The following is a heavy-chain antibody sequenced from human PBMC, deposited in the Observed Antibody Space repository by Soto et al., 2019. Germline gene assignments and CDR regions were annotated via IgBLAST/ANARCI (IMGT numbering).Heavy chain of an antibody. CDR3: ARADYSNYGFFYYYGMDV. CDR2: IIPIFGTA. D-gene: IGHD4-4*01. J-gene: IGHJ6*02. Sequence: SVKVSCKASGFTFSSYAISWVRQAPGQGLEWMGGIIPIFGTANYAQKFQGRVTITADKSTSTAYMELSSLRSEDTAVYYCARADYSNYGFFYYYGMDVWGQGTTVTVSS. CDR1: GFTFSSYA. V-gene: IGHV1-69*06.